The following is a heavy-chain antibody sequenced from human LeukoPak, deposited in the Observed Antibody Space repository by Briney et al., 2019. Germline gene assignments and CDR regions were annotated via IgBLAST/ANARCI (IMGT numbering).Heavy chain of an antibody. CDR2: INTNTGIP. CDR1: GYIFIIYA. D-gene: IGHD1-7*01. J-gene: IGHJ1*01. CDR3: ARDYTVTLGTTTYFQH. Sequence: GASVKVSCKASGYIFIIYAIIWVRQAPGQGLELMGWINTNTGIPTYAQGFTGRFVFSLDTLVSTAYLQISSLKDEDTAIYYCARDYTVTLGTTTYFQHWGQGTLVTVSS. V-gene: IGHV7-4-1*02.